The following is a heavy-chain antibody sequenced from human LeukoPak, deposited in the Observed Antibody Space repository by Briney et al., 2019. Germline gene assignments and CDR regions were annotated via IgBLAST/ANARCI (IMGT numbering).Heavy chain of an antibody. J-gene: IGHJ4*02. V-gene: IGHV4-59*01. CDR3: ARFRLRGGSLDFDY. CDR2: IYYSGST. CDR1: GGSISSYY. Sequence: SETLSLTCTVSGGSISSYYWSWIRQPPGKGLEWIGYIYYSGSTNYNPSLKSRVTISVDTSKNQFSLKLSSVTAADTAVYYCARFRLRGGSLDFDYWGQGTLVTVSS. D-gene: IGHD1-26*01.